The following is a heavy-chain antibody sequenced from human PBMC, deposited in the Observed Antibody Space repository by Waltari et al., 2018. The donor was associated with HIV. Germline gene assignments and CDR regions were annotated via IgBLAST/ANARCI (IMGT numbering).Heavy chain of an antibody. V-gene: IGHV1-8*01. Sequence: QVQLVQSGAEVKKPGASVKVSCKASGYTFTSYDINWVRQATGQGLEWMGWMNPNSGNTGYAQKFQGRVTMTRNTSISTAYMELSSLRSEDTAVYYCARVEYSSGWYPLEYWGQGTLVTVSS. J-gene: IGHJ4*02. CDR3: ARVEYSSGWYPLEY. CDR2: MNPNSGNT. D-gene: IGHD6-19*01. CDR1: GYTFTSYD.